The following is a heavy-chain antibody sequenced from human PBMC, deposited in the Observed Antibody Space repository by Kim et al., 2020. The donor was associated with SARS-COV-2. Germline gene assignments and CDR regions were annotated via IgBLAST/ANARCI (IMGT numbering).Heavy chain of an antibody. CDR3: ARTLTGTFAFDI. V-gene: IGHV3-74*01. J-gene: IGHJ3*02. D-gene: IGHD1-7*01. Sequence: TYPDSGKGRFTISRENAKNTLYLQMNSLRAEDTAVYYCARTLTGTFAFDIWGQGTMVTVSS.